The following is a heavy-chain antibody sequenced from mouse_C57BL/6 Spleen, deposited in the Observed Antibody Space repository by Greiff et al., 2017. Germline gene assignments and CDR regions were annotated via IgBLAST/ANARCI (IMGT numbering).Heavy chain of an antibody. CDR2: INPNNGGT. CDR3: ARWNAGAMDY. CDR1: GYTFTDYY. J-gene: IGHJ4*01. V-gene: IGHV1-26*01. Sequence: VHLHQSGPELVKPGASVKISCKASGYTFTDYYMNWVKQSHGKSLEWIGDINPNNGGTSYNQKFKGKATLTVDKSSSTAYMELRSLTSEDSAVYYCARWNAGAMDYWGQGTSVTVSS.